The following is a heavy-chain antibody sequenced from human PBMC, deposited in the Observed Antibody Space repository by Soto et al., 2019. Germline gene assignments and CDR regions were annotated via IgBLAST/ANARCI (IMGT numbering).Heavy chain of an antibody. Sequence: QVQLVQSGAEMKNPGASVKVSGETSGYIFITYAITWVRQAPVQGLEWMGWINTYTGNTDYAQKFQGRVTMTTDTSESTASMELRSLRHDDTAVYYCARVIGTTQGRAFDIWGQGTMVTVSS. CDR2: INTYTGNT. V-gene: IGHV1-18*04. D-gene: IGHD1-7*01. CDR3: ARVIGTTQGRAFDI. J-gene: IGHJ3*02. CDR1: GYIFITYA.